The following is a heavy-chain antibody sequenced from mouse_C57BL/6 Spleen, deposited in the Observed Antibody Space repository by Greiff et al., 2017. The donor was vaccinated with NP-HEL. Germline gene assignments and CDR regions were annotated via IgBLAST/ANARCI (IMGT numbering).Heavy chain of an antibody. D-gene: IGHD1-1*01. J-gene: IGHJ1*03. CDR2: SRNKANDYTT. CDR3: ARDITTVPFDV. Sequence: EVQGVESGGGLVQSGRSLRLSCATSGFTFSDFYMEWVRQAPGKGLEWIAASRNKANDYTTEYSASVKGRFIVSRDTSQSILYLQMNALRAEDTAIYYCARDITTVPFDVWGTGTTVTVSS. CDR1: GFTFSDFY. V-gene: IGHV7-1*01.